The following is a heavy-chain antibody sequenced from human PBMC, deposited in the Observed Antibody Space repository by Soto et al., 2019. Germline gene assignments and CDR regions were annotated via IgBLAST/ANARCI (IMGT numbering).Heavy chain of an antibody. CDR2: IYYSGST. V-gene: IGHV4-39*01. CDR3: ARQASGYYYGWFDP. Sequence: SETLSLTCTVSGGSISSSSYYWGWIRQPPGKGLEWIGSIYYSGSTYYNPSLKSRVTMSVDTSNNQFSLKLSSVTAADTAVYYCARQASGYYYGWFDPWGQGTLVTVSS. CDR1: GGSISSSSYY. J-gene: IGHJ5*02. D-gene: IGHD3-22*01.